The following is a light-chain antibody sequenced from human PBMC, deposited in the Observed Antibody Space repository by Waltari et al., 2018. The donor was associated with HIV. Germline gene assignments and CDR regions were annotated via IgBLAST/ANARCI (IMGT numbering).Light chain of an antibody. Sequence: DIVMTQTPLTSSVTLGQPASISCKSSESLVHSDGNTYLTWLHQRPGQPPRLLIHKISSRVSGVPDRFSGSGAGTDFTLKISRVEPEDVGVYYCMQVTQFPWTFGQGTKVEIK. CDR1: ESLVHSDGNTY. J-gene: IGKJ1*01. CDR2: KIS. CDR3: MQVTQFPWT. V-gene: IGKV2-24*01.